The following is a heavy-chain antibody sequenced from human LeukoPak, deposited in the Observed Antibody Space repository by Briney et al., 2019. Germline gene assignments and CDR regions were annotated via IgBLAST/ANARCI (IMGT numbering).Heavy chain of an antibody. Sequence: GASVKVSCKASGYTFTSYGISWVRQAPGQGLEWMGWISAYNGNTNYAQKFQGRVTMTRNTSISTAYMELSSLRSEDTAVYYCARASSGYSYGLDYWGQGTLVTVSS. CDR1: GYTFTSYG. J-gene: IGHJ4*02. V-gene: IGHV1-18*01. CDR3: ARASSGYSYGLDY. CDR2: ISAYNGNT. D-gene: IGHD5-18*01.